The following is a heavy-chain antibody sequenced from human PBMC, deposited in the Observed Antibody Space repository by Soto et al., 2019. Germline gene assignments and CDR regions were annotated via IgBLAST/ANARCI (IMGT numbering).Heavy chain of an antibody. Sequence: QVPLVQSGAEEKKPGASVKVSCKAYGYTFTRYAMHWARQAPGQRLEWMGWINAGNGNTKYSQKFQGRVTITRDTSASTAYMELSSLRSEDTAVYYCARDGVVVAATLGTPHFDYWGQGTLVTVSS. D-gene: IGHD2-15*01. J-gene: IGHJ4*02. CDR1: GYTFTRYA. V-gene: IGHV1-3*05. CDR2: INAGNGNT. CDR3: ARDGVVVAATLGTPHFDY.